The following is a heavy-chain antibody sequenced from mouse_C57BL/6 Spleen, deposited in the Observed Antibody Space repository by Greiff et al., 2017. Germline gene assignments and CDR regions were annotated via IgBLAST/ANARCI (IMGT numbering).Heavy chain of an antibody. CDR2: IDPSDSYT. V-gene: IGHV1-69*01. CDR3: ARKCVSNPYYALDY. J-gene: IGHJ4*01. Sequence: VQLQQPGAELVMPGASVKLSCKASGYTFTSYWMHWVKQRPGQGLEWIGEIDPSDSYTNYNQKFKGKSTLTVDESSSTAYTQLSSLTSEDSAAYYCARKCVSNPYYALDYWAHGTSFIVSS. D-gene: IGHD2-5*01. CDR1: GYTFTSYW.